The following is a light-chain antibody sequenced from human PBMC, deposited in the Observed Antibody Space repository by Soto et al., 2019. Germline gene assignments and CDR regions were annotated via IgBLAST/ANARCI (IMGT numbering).Light chain of an antibody. Sequence: EVVLTQSPGTLSLSSGERATLSCRASQSVISSYLAWYQQKPGQAPRLPLYGAYNRATGIPDRFSGSGSGTDFTLTISRLEPEDFAVYYCRQYGTAPWTFGQGTKVDIK. CDR2: GAY. CDR3: RQYGTAPWT. CDR1: QSVISSY. V-gene: IGKV3-20*01. J-gene: IGKJ1*01.